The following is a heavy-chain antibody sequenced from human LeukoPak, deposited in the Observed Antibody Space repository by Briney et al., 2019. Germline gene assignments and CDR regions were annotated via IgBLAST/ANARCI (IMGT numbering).Heavy chain of an antibody. CDR2: IYNSGNT. J-gene: IGHJ4*02. Sequence: SETLSLTCTVSGGSISNYYWTWIRQPPGKGLESIGYIYNSGNTNYNPSLKSRVTISVDTSKNQFSLELSPVTTSDTAVYYCARALYSASWSYWGPGTLVTVSS. V-gene: IGHV4-59*01. CDR1: GGSISNYY. CDR3: ARALYSASWSY. D-gene: IGHD6-13*01.